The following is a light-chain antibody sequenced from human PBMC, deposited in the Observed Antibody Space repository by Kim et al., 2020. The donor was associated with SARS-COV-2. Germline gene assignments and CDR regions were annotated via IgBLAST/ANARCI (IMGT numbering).Light chain of an antibody. CDR1: SSNIGNNL. J-gene: IGLJ3*02. CDR2: DNN. CDR3: GSWETGPSADKV. Sequence: QSVLTQPPSVSAAPGQKVTISCSGISSNIGNNLVSWYQQVPGTAPKLLIYDNNKRPSGIPERFSGSKSGTSATLAITGLQTEDEADYYCGSWETGPSADKVFGGGTKLTVL. V-gene: IGLV1-51*01.